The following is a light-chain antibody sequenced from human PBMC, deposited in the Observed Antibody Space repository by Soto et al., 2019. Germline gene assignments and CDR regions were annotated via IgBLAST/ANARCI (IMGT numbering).Light chain of an antibody. Sequence: QSALTQPPSASGSPGQSVTISCTGTSSDVGGYDYVSWHQQHPGKAPKVIIYGVNKRPSGVPDRFSGSKSGNTASLTVSGLQAEDEADYYCSSYTSSSTSVVFGGGTKLTVL. J-gene: IGLJ2*01. CDR2: GVN. V-gene: IGLV2-8*01. CDR3: SSYTSSSTSVV. CDR1: SSDVGGYDY.